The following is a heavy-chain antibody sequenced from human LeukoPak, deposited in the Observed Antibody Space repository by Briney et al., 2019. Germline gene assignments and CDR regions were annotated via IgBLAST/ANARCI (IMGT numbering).Heavy chain of an antibody. CDR3: ARHSNWNHIDY. Sequence: GESLKISCKGFGCAFSSHWIGWVRQKPGEGLEWMGITYPDDADTRYSPSFQGHVTISADKSISTAYMQWSSLMTSDNAIYYCARHSNWNHIDYWGQGTLVTVSS. J-gene: IGHJ4*02. CDR1: GCAFSSHW. V-gene: IGHV5-51*01. D-gene: IGHD1-1*01. CDR2: TYPDDADT.